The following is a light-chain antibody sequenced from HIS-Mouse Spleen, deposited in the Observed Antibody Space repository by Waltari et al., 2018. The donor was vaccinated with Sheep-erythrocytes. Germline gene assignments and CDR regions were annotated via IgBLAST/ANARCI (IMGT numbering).Light chain of an antibody. Sequence: QRVTISCSGSSSNIGSNTVNWYQQLPGTAPKLLIYSNNQRPSGVPDRFSGSKSGTSASLAISGLQSEDEADYYCVAWDDSLNGPVFGGGTKLTVL. J-gene: IGLJ3*02. CDR3: VAWDDSLNGPV. CDR1: SSNIGSNT. V-gene: IGLV1-44*01. CDR2: SNN.